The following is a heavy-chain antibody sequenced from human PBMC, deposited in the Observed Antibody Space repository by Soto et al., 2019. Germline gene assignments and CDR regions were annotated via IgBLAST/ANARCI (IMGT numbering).Heavy chain of an antibody. Sequence: QVKLVQSGAEVKKPGASVKVSCKASGYTFTSYDISWVRQAPGQGLERMGWMSTSNGNTNYAQKLQGRVTMTTDTSTSTANMELRSLRPDDTAVYFCARDRNGVDPWGQGTLVTVS. CDR2: MSTSNGNT. CDR1: GYTFTSYD. J-gene: IGHJ5*02. V-gene: IGHV1-18*01. CDR3: ARDRNGVDP.